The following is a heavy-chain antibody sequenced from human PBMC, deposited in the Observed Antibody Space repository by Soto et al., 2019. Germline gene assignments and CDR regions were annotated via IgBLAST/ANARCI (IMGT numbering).Heavy chain of an antibody. CDR1: GYSFTRYW. V-gene: IGHV5-51*01. Sequence: PGESVKISCKGSGYSFTRYWSGWVRQMPGKGLEWMCIIHPGXSDTRYSPCFQCQGTISADKSISTAYLQWRSLKASDTAMSYCTVGTTSYYYGMDVWGQGTTVTVSS. CDR3: TVGTTSYYYGMDV. CDR2: IHPGXSDT. J-gene: IGHJ6*02. D-gene: IGHD1-7*01.